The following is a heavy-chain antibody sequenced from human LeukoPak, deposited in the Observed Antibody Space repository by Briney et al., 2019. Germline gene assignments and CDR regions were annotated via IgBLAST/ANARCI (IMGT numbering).Heavy chain of an antibody. D-gene: IGHD2-15*01. Sequence: PGGSLRPSCAVSVFTFSSYAMSGARQAPGEGLEWVSGISVSGGSTNYADSVKGRFTISRDNSKHTLYLQMKSLRAYDTAVYYCAKEISPYCSGGSCSFDYWGQGTLVTVSS. CDR1: VFTFSSYA. J-gene: IGHJ4*02. CDR2: ISVSGGST. V-gene: IGHV3-23*01. CDR3: AKEISPYCSGGSCSFDY.